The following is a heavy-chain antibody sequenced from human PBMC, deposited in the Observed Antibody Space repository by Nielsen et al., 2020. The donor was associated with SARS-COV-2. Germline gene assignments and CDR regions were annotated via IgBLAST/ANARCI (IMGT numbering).Heavy chain of an antibody. D-gene: IGHD6-13*01. CDR2: IVPGDSAT. V-gene: IGHV5-51*01. J-gene: IGHJ4*02. CDR3: ARSELAAAGPDDY. Sequence: GESLKISCEGSGYSFTNYWIGGVRQMPGKGLEWMGIIVPGDSATRYSPPFQGQVTIPADKSITTAYLQWSRLKASDTAMYYCARSELAAAGPDDYWGQGTLVTVSS. CDR1: GYSFTNYW.